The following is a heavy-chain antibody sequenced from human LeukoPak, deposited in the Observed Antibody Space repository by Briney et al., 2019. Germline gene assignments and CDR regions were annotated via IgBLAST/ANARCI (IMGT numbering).Heavy chain of an antibody. Sequence: PSETLSLTCNVSGASVSSSRYFWGWIRQPPGQRFEWIGNVYFSVGTYYNPYFKIQVIVSVDRSTNQFSVRLRSVTAADTAVYYCATHASHDSYGFYIGSAHPFEVWGQGTLVTVSS. CDR1: GASVSSSRYF. D-gene: IGHD3-22*01. CDR3: ATHASHDSYGFYIGSAHPFEV. J-gene: IGHJ3*01. CDR2: VYFSVGT. V-gene: IGHV4-39*01.